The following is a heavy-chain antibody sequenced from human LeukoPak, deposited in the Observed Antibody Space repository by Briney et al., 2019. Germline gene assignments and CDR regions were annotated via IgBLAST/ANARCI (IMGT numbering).Heavy chain of an antibody. CDR3: AKYNWNYAFDI. Sequence: GGSLRLSCTASGFTFNWYWMSWVRQAPGKGLEWVANIKEDGSEENYVDSVKGRFTISRDNAKNSLYLQMNSLRAEDTAVYYCAKYNWNYAFDIWGQGTMVTVSS. V-gene: IGHV3-7*01. D-gene: IGHD1-7*01. CDR2: IKEDGSEE. CDR1: GFTFNWYW. J-gene: IGHJ3*02.